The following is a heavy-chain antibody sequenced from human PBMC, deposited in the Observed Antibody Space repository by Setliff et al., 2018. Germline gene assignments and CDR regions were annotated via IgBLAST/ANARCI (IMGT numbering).Heavy chain of an antibody. D-gene: IGHD4-17*01. J-gene: IGHJ4*02. CDR1: GGTFSSYA. CDR2: IIPILGIA. V-gene: IGHV1-69*10. Sequence: SVKVSCNASGGTFSSYAISWVRQAPGQGLEWMGGIIPILGIANYAQKFQGRFTISRDNSKNTLSLQMNSLRIEDTAVYYCAREGGDEYGDFFDNWGQGTLVTVSS. CDR3: AREGGDEYGDFFDN.